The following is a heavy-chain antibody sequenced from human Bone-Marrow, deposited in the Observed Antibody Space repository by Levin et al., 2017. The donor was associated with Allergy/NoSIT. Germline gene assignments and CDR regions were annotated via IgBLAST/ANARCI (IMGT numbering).Heavy chain of an antibody. CDR1: GYSISTGYF. CDR2: VYHDGST. V-gene: IGHV4-38-2*02. D-gene: IGHD2-21*01. J-gene: IGHJ4*01. CDR3: ARDRYSAWGNFDS. Sequence: SQTLSLTCNVSGYSISTGYFWAWIRQSPVKGLEWIGNVYHDGSTHYTPSLKSRLTISVDTSKNQFSLRLSSVTVEDTGVYYCARDRYSAWGNFDSWGQGALVTVYS.